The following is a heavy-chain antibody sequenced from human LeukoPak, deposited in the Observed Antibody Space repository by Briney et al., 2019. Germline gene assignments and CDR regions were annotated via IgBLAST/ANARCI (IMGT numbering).Heavy chain of an antibody. CDR1: GGSISSGGYS. J-gene: IGHJ4*02. CDR2: IYHSGST. CDR3: ARGSSGWYYY. V-gene: IGHV4-30-2*01. Sequence: SQTLSLTCTVSGGSISSGGYSWSWIRQPPGKGLEWIGYIYHSGSTYYNPSLKSRVTISVNTSKNQFSLKLSSVTAADTAVYYCARGSSGWYYYWGQGTLVTVSS. D-gene: IGHD6-19*01.